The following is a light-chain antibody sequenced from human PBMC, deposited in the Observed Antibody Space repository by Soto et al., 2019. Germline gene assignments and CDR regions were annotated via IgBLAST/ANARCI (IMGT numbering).Light chain of an antibody. V-gene: IGLV1-40*01. J-gene: IGLJ1*01. CDR2: NNN. CDR3: QSYNSSLSGSYV. Sequence: QAVVTQPPSVSGAPGQRVTISCTGRSSNIGAGYDVHWYQRLPGTAPKVLIYNNNNRPSGVPDRFSGSKSGTAASLAITGLQAEDEADYYCQSYNSSLSGSYVFGTGTKLTVL. CDR1: SSNIGAGYD.